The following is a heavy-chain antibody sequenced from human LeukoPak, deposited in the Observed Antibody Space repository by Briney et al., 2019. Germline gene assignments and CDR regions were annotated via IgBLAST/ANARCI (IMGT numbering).Heavy chain of an antibody. V-gene: IGHV3-30-3*01. Sequence: GGSLRLSCAASGFSFNIYAMHWVRESPGKGLEWVAVVSSDGTNKYYADSVKGRFTISRDNSRNTLSLQMNSLRPEDTAVYYSARVGDYVDGMDVWGQGTTVTVSS. CDR2: VSSDGTNK. CDR3: ARVGDYVDGMDV. J-gene: IGHJ6*02. CDR1: GFSFNIYA. D-gene: IGHD4-17*01.